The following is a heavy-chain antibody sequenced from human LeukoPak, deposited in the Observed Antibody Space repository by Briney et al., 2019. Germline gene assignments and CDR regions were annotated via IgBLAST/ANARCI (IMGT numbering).Heavy chain of an antibody. CDR1: GYSISSGYY. V-gene: IGHV4-38-2*02. J-gene: IGHJ5*02. CDR2: IYHSGST. Sequence: SETLSLTCTVFGYSISSGYYWGGIRQPPGKGLEWIGSIYHSGSTYYNPSLKSRVTISVDTSKNQFSLKLSSVPGADTAVYYCARDQDIVATGWFDPWGQGTLVTVSS. D-gene: IGHD5-12*01. CDR3: ARDQDIVATGWFDP.